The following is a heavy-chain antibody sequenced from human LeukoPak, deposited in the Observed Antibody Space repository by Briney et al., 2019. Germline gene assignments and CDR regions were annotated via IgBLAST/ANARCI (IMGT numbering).Heavy chain of an antibody. D-gene: IGHD1-7*01. V-gene: IGHV4-30-2*01. Sequence: SETLSLTCTVSGGSISSGGYYWSWIRQPPGKGLEWIGNIYYSGSTYYNPSLKSRVTLSLDRYKTQFSLKLSSVSAADTAVYYCARDPSRNYAYWHFDLWGRGTLVTVSS. CDR2: IYYSGST. J-gene: IGHJ2*01. CDR1: GGSISSGGYY. CDR3: ARDPSRNYAYWHFDL.